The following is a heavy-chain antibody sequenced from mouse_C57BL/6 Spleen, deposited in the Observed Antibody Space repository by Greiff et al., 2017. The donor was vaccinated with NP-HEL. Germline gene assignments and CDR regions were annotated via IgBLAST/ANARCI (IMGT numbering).Heavy chain of an antibody. CDR1: GYSFTGYF. V-gene: IGHV1-20*01. Sequence: VQLQQSGPELVKPGDSVKISCKASGYSFTGYFMNWVMQSHGKSLEWIGRINPYNGDTFYNQKFKGKATLTVDKSSSTAHMELRSLTSEDSAVYYCARKEDYGYDGFAYWGQGTLVTVSA. CDR2: INPYNGDT. CDR3: ARKEDYGYDGFAY. D-gene: IGHD2-2*01. J-gene: IGHJ3*01.